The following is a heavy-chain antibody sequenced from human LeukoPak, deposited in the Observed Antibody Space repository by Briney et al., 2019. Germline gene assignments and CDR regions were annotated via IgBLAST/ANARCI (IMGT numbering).Heavy chain of an antibody. V-gene: IGHV1-18*01. CDR2: IGTYNGDT. D-gene: IGHD6-13*01. Sequence: ASVKVSCMASGYTFTSYGVSWVRQAPGQGLEWMGWIGTYNGDTNYAQNLQGRVTMTTDTSTRTAYMELRSLRSDDTAVYYCAREPPRRIAAAGTRWFDPWGQGTLVTVSS. J-gene: IGHJ5*02. CDR3: AREPPRRIAAAGTRWFDP. CDR1: GYTFTSYG.